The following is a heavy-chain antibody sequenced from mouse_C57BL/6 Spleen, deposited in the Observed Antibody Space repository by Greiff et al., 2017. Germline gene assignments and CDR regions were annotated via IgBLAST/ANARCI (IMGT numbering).Heavy chain of an antibody. CDR1: GYTFTDYE. J-gene: IGHJ4*01. CDR3: TRWDYGSSYPMDY. CDR2: IDPETGGT. Sequence: QVQLQQSGAELVRPGASVTLSCKASGYTFTDYEMHWVKQTPVHGLEWIGAIDPETGGTAYNQKFKGKAILTADKSSSTAYMELRSLTSEDSAVYYCTRWDYGSSYPMDYWGQGTSVTVSS. V-gene: IGHV1-15*01. D-gene: IGHD1-1*01.